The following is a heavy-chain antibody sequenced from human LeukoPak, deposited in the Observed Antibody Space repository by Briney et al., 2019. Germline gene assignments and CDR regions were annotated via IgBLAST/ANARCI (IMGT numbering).Heavy chain of an antibody. Sequence: ASVKVSCKASGYTFTDYYIQWVRQAPGQGLEWMGWISPSGRGANSAQKFRGRVTMTRDTSISTAYMELSRLTSDDTAVYYCASQAASGYYFEYWGQGSLVTVSS. CDR1: GYTFTDYY. J-gene: IGHJ4*02. CDR3: ASQAASGYYFEY. V-gene: IGHV1-2*02. CDR2: ISPSGRGA. D-gene: IGHD3-9*01.